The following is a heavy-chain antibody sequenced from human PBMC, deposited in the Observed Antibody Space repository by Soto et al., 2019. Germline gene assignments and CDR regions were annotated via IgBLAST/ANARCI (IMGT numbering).Heavy chain of an antibody. CDR3: VRVAGSASWYETDS. CDR1: GYSIISGYY. D-gene: IGHD6-13*01. J-gene: IGHJ4*02. CDR2: TYYGASS. Sequence: PSETLSLTCAVSGYSIISGYYLGWIRHPPGKGLEWLGTTYYGASSYYNPSLRSRITILLDASTNQLSLKLSSVTAADTAVYFCVRVAGSASWYETDSWGQGILVTVSS. V-gene: IGHV4-38-2*01.